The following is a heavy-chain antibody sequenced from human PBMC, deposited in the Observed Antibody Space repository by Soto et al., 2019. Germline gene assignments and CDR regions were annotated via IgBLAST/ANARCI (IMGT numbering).Heavy chain of an antibody. D-gene: IGHD6-19*01. Sequence: GGSLRLSCAASGFTFRTYSLSWVRQAPGKGLEWVSSISSTSKYIYYADSVKGRFTVSRDNAKNPLYLQMNSLRAEDTALYHCAKEGGSASGWAELWGQGTLVTVSS. J-gene: IGHJ4*02. CDR2: ISSTSKYI. CDR3: AKEGGSASGWAEL. CDR1: GFTFRTYS. V-gene: IGHV3-21*04.